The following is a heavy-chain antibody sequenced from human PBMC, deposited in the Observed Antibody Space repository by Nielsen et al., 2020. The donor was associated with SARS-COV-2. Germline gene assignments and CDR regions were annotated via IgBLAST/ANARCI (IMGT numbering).Heavy chain of an antibody. V-gene: IGHV4-59*06. Sequence: SETLSLTCTVSGGSISSYYWTWIRQHPGQGLEWIGHISYSGNTYYNPSLESRLIISVDTSMNQFSLRLTSVTAADTAVYYCASPAPYSGTYGRAFDIWGQGTMVIVSS. CDR2: ISYSGNT. J-gene: IGHJ3*02. CDR1: GGSISSYY. CDR3: ASPAPYSGTYGRAFDI. D-gene: IGHD1-26*01.